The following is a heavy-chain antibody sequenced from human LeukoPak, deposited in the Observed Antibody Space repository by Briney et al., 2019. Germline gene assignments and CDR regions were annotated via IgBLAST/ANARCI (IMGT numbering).Heavy chain of an antibody. CDR3: ARAGYCTNGVCLKTPVDY. CDR2: IIPIFGTA. CDR1: GGTFSSYA. J-gene: IGHJ4*02. V-gene: IGHV1-69*05. Sequence: SVKVSCKASGGTFSSYAISWVRQAPGQGLEWMGGIIPIFGTANYAQKFQVRVTMTTDTSTSTAYMELRSLRSDDTAVYYCARAGYCTNGVCLKTPVDYWGQGTLVTVSS. D-gene: IGHD2-8*01.